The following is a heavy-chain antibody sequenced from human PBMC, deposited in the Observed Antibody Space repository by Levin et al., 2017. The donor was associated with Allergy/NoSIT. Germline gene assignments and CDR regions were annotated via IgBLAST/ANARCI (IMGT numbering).Heavy chain of an antibody. CDR3: AREGSGSYLPH. CDR1: GFTLSSYS. V-gene: IGHV3-48*01. D-gene: IGHD1-26*01. CDR2: ISSSGTTT. J-gene: IGHJ4*02. Sequence: GGSLRLSCAASGFTLSSYSMNWVRQAPGKGLEWISYISSSGTTTYYADSVKGRFTISRDNAKNSLYLQMNSLRAEDTAVYYCAREGSGSYLPHWGQGTLVTVSS.